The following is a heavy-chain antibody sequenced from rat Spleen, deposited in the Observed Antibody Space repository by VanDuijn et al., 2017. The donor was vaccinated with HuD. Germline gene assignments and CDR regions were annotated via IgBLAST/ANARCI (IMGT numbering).Heavy chain of an antibody. Sequence: EVQLVESDGGLVQPGRSLKLSCAASGFTFSAYYMAWVRQAPTKGLEWVATISYDGSSTYYRDSVKGRFTISRHNVKNTLYLQMDSLRSEDTATYYCATHNSGYFDYWGQGVMVTVSS. D-gene: IGHD4-3*01. J-gene: IGHJ2*01. CDR2: ISYDGSST. CDR3: ATHNSGYFDY. CDR1: GFTFSAYY. V-gene: IGHV5-29*01.